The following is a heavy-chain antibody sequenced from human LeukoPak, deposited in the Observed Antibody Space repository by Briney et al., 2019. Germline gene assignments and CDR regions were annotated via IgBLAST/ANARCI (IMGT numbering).Heavy chain of an antibody. CDR3: ARGRDCTTGVCYPYFDF. D-gene: IGHD2-8*01. V-gene: IGHV3-64*01. Sequence: PGGSLRLSCAASGFIFSSKSMNWVRQAPGKGLEYVSVISSIGGSTYYANSVKGRFTISRDNSKNTLYLQMGSLRAEDMAVYYCARGRDCTTGVCYPYFDFWGQGTLVTVSS. CDR1: GFIFSSKS. J-gene: IGHJ4*02. CDR2: ISSIGGST.